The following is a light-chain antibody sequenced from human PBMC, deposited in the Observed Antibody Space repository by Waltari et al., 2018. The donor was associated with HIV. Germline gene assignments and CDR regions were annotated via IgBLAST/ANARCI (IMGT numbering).Light chain of an antibody. V-gene: IGKV2-28*01. CDR2: LGS. Sequence: DVVMTQSPLSLAVTLGEPASVSCKSSQSLLHSYGYSFVDWYLQRPGQSPRLLIYLGSNRASGVPDRFSGSGSDTSFTLKISRVEAEDVGIYYCMQALQTPPWTFGQGTRVEIE. J-gene: IGKJ1*01. CDR3: MQALQTPPWT. CDR1: QSLLHSYGYSF.